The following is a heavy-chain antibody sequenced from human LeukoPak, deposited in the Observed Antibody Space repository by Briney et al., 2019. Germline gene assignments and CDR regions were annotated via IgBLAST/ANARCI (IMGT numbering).Heavy chain of an antibody. CDR3: ARVNYGGNPIQLLYYYYMDV. Sequence: PSETLSLTCTVSGGSISSSSYYWGWIRQPPGKGLEWIGSIYYSGSTYYNPSLKSRVTISVDTSKNQFSLKLSSVTAADTAVYYCARVNYGGNPIQLLYYYYMDVWGEGTTVTVSS. CDR2: IYYSGST. V-gene: IGHV4-39*07. J-gene: IGHJ6*03. CDR1: GGSISSSSYY. D-gene: IGHD4-23*01.